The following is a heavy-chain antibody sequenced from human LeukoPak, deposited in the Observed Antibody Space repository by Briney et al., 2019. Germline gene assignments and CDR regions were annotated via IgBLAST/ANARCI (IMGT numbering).Heavy chain of an antibody. CDR3: VRAGYTYGTLYF. J-gene: IGHJ4*02. V-gene: IGHV3-7*01. CDR1: GFSFCAYW. CDR2: IKQDGGDI. Sequence: GGSLRLSCAACGFSFCAYWMTWLRQAPGRGREWVADIKQDGGDINYGNSVKGRFTISRDNAENPLYLQMDSPRAEDTAVYYCVRAGYTYGTLYFWGQGTLVTVSS. D-gene: IGHD5-18*01.